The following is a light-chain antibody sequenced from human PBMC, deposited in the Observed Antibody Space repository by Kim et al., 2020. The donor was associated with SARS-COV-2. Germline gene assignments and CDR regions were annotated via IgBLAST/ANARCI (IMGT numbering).Light chain of an antibody. CDR1: ELGDKL. CDR2: EDD. CDR3: QAWDSTTPVV. Sequence: VSPGQTASITCSGEELGDKLASWYQQKPGQSPVWVIYEDDKRPSGIPERFSGSNSGNTATLTISGTRTMDEADYYCQAWDSTTPVVFGGGTQLTVL. V-gene: IGLV3-1*01. J-gene: IGLJ2*01.